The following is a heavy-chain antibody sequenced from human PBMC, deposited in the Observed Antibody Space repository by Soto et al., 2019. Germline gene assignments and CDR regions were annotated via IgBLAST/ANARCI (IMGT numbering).Heavy chain of an antibody. CDR1: GFTFSSFG. D-gene: IGHD3-16*02. J-gene: IGHJ4*02. Sequence: QVQLVESGGGVVQPGRSLRLSCAASGFTFSSFGMHWVRQAPGKGLEWVAVISYDGSEKYYADSVKGRFTISRDNSKNTLSLQMNSLRADDTAVYYCAKALGELSPESYDYWGQGTLITVYS. V-gene: IGHV3-30*18. CDR2: ISYDGSEK. CDR3: AKALGELSPESYDY.